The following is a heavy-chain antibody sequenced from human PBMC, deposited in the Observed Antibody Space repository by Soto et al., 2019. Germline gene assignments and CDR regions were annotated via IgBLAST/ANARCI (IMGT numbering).Heavy chain of an antibody. J-gene: IGHJ4*02. CDR1: GGTFSSYT. Sequence: QVQLVQSGAEVKKPGSSVKVSCKASGGTFSSYTISWVRQAPGQGLEWMGRIIPILGIANYAQKFQGRVTITADKATSAAYMELSSLSSEDTAVYYCAREGTAMVTGYWGQGTLVTVSS. V-gene: IGHV1-69*08. CDR3: AREGTAMVTGY. CDR2: IIPILGIA. D-gene: IGHD5-18*01.